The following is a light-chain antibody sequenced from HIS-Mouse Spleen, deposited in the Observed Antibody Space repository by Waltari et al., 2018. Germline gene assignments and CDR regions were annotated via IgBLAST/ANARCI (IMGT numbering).Light chain of an antibody. V-gene: IGLV1-47*01. J-gene: IGLJ3*02. Sequence: QSVLTQPPSASGTPGQRVTISCSGSSSNIGSNYVYWYQQLPGTAPKLLIYRNNQRPSRVPDRFSGYKSGTAASLAISGLRSEDEADYYCAAWDDSLSGPVFGGGTKLTVL. CDR1: SSNIGSNY. CDR2: RNN. CDR3: AAWDDSLSGPV.